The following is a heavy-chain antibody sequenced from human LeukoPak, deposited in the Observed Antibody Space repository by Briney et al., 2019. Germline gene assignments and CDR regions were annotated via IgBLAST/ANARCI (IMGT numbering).Heavy chain of an antibody. Sequence: GGSLRLSCAASGFTFSNYWMHWVRQTPGKGLVWVSRIVSYRSSTSYADSVKGRFTISRDNAKNTLYLQMNSLRAEDTAVYYCARDGSLPDYWGQGTLVTVSS. CDR1: GFTFSNYW. V-gene: IGHV3-74*01. CDR3: ARDGSLPDY. CDR2: IVSYRSST. J-gene: IGHJ4*02.